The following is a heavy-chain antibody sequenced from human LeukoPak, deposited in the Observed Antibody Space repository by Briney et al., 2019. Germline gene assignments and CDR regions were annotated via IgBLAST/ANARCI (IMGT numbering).Heavy chain of an antibody. Sequence: PGGSLRLSCAASGFTFSSCPMNWVRQPPERGLEWVSAISGTGGSTSYADSLKGRFTISRDNSKNTLYLQMSSLTAEDTAVYYCAKECGRDYDDRAFDIWGQGTMVTVSS. J-gene: IGHJ3*02. CDR2: ISGTGGST. CDR3: AKECGRDYDDRAFDI. CDR1: GFTFSSCP. D-gene: IGHD3-22*01. V-gene: IGHV3-23*01.